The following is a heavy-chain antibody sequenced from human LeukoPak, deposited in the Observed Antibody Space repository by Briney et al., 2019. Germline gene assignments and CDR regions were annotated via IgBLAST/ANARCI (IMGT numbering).Heavy chain of an antibody. CDR1: GITFSSYW. CDR2: INQDGSEK. V-gene: IGHV3-7*05. Sequence: GGSLRLSCAASGITFSSYWMSWVRQAPRKGLEWVANINQDGSEKNCVDSVKGRFTISRDNAKNSLYLQMNSPRAEDTAVYYCARGDGYNYHFDYWGQGALVTVSS. J-gene: IGHJ4*02. CDR3: ARGDGYNYHFDY. D-gene: IGHD5-24*01.